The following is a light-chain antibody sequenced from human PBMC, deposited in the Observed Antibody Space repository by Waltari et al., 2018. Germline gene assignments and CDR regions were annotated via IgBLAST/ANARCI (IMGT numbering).Light chain of an antibody. CDR1: QSVSSN. V-gene: IGKV3-15*01. J-gene: IGKJ1*01. CDR3: QQYNNWPPSWT. Sequence: EIAMTQSPATLSVSPGERATLSCRASQSVSSNLAWYQQKPGQAPRLLIYGASTRATGIPARFSCSGSGTEFTLTISSLQSEDFAXYYCQQYNNWPPSWTFGQGTKVEIK. CDR2: GAS.